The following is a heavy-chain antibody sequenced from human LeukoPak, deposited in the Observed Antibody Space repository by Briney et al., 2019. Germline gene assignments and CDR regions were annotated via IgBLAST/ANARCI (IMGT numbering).Heavy chain of an antibody. V-gene: IGHV1-8*01. D-gene: IGHD3-10*01. CDR2: MNPITGST. J-gene: IGHJ5*02. CDR1: GYTFSDYD. Sequence: GASVKVSCKASGYTFSDYDINWVRQAAGQGLEWMGWMNPITGSTGYVQKFRGRIIMTRDTSITTAFMELTSLTSDDTAIHYCARVKRFPTVWFDPWGQGTLVSVSS. CDR3: ARVKRFPTVWFDP.